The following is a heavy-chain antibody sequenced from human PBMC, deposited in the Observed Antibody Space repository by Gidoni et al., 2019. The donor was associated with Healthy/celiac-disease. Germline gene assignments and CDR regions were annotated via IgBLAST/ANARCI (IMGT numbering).Heavy chain of an antibody. D-gene: IGHD3-10*01. V-gene: IGHV3-21*01. CDR3: ARGTPLWFGDLAG. J-gene: IGHJ4*02. CDR2: ISSSSSYI. Sequence: GKGLEWVSSISSSSSYIYYADSVKGRFTISRANAKNSLYLQMNSRRAEDTAVYYWARGTPLWFGDLAGGGQGTLVTVSS.